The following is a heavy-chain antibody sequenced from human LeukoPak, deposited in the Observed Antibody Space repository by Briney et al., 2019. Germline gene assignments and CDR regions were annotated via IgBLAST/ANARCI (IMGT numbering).Heavy chain of an antibody. CDR1: GYIFTGYY. CDR3: ARKGSSFDY. V-gene: IGHV1-2*02. J-gene: IGHJ4*02. CDR2: INPNSCGT. Sequence: SVKVSCKSSGYIFTGYYMHGVRQAPGQGLEGMVCINPNSCGTYYAQRFQGRVTMTRDTSITTAYMELSRLRSDDSAVYYCARKGSSFDYWGQGTMVTVSS. D-gene: IGHD3-16*02.